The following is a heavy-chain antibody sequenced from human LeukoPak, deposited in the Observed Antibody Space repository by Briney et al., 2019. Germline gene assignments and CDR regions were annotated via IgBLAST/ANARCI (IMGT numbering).Heavy chain of an antibody. CDR3: ARDRSDYGKNYLDS. V-gene: IGHV3-64*01. Sequence: PGGSLRLSCTVSGFIFSNYGMHWVRQAPGKGLEYVSAISRRGDSTYYAKSVKSRFATSRDNSKSTLYLQMNSLSIEDTAVYYCARDRSDYGKNYLDSWGQGTLVAVSS. D-gene: IGHD4-17*01. CDR1: GFIFSNYG. J-gene: IGHJ4*02. CDR2: ISRRGDST.